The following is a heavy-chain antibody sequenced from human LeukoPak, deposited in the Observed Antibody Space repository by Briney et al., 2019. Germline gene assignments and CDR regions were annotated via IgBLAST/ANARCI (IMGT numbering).Heavy chain of an antibody. CDR1: GFTFSSYE. D-gene: IGHD3-3*01. J-gene: IGHJ4*02. CDR3: ARSPFGVVIGVFDY. Sequence: GGSLRLSCAASGFTFSSYEMNWVRQAPGKGLEWVSYISSSGSTIYYADSVKGRFTISRDNAKNSLYLQMNSLRAEDTAVYYCARSPFGVVIGVFDYWGQGTLVTVSS. CDR2: ISSSGSTI. V-gene: IGHV3-48*03.